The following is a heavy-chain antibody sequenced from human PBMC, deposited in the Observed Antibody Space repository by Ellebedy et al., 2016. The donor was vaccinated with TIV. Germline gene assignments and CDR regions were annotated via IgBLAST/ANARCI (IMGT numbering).Heavy chain of an antibody. CDR1: GGSISSSSYY. CDR3: ARHLLHPNLRLGELSLNWYFDL. J-gene: IGHJ2*01. Sequence: SETLSLTCTVSGGSISSSSYYWGWIRQPPGKGLEWIGSIYYSGNTYYNPSLKSRVTISVDTSKNQFSLKLSSVTAADTAVYYCARHLLHPNLRLGELSLNWYFDLWGRGTLVTVSS. D-gene: IGHD3-16*02. V-gene: IGHV4-39*01. CDR2: IYYSGNT.